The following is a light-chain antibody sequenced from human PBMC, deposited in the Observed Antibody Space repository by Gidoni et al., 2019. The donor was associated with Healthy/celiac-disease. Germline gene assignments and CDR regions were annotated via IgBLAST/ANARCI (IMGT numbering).Light chain of an antibody. J-gene: IGKJ1*01. CDR2: AES. V-gene: IGKV1-39*01. CDR3: QQSYSTLWT. Sequence: DIQMTQSPSSLSASVGDRVTITCRASQSISSYLNWYQQKPGKAPKLLIYAESSLQSGVPSRFRGSGSGTDFTLSISSLQPEDFATYYCQQSYSTLWTFGQGTKVEIK. CDR1: QSISSY.